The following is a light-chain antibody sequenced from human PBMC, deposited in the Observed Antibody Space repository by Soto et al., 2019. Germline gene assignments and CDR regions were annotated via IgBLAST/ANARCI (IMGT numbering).Light chain of an antibody. V-gene: IGKV3-11*01. CDR3: QQRNNRPLSWT. CDR2: DAS. Sequence: EIVLTQSPATLSLSPGERATLSCRASQSISNYLAWYQQKPGQAPKLLIYDASIRATGIPARFSGSGSGTDFTLTISNLEPEDVAIYYCQQRNNRPLSWTFGQGTKV. CDR1: QSISNY. J-gene: IGKJ1*01.